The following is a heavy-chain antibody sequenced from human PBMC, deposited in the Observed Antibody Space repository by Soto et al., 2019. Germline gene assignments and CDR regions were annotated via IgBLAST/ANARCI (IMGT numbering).Heavy chain of an antibody. CDR3: ARPAVVPHQLLEVILDY. D-gene: IGHD2-2*01. V-gene: IGHV4-59*08. Sequence: ETVSLSWDVCSGGIASSYRWRWVRQPPGKGLEWIGYIYYSGSTNYNPSLKSRVTISVDTSKNQFSLKLSSVTAADTAVYYCARPAVVPHQLLEVILDYRGQGTLVTVSS. J-gene: IGHJ4*02. CDR1: SGGIASSYR. CDR2: IYYSGST.